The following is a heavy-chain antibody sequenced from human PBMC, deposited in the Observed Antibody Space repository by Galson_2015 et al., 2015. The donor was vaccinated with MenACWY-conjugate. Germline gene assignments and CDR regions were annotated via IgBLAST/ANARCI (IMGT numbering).Heavy chain of an antibody. V-gene: IGHV3-23*01. Sequence: SLRLSCAAFGFTFSSYAMSWVRQAPGKGLEWVSAISGSGGSTYYADSVKGRFTISRDNSKNTLYLQMNSLRAEDMAVYYCANDRGYYDSSGYLVYFDYWGQGTLVTVSS. J-gene: IGHJ4*02. CDR2: ISGSGGST. D-gene: IGHD3-22*01. CDR3: ANDRGYYDSSGYLVYFDY. CDR1: GFTFSSYA.